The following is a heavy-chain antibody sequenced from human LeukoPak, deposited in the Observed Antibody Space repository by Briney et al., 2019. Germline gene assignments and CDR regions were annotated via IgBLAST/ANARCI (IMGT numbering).Heavy chain of an antibody. CDR1: GFTFSSYG. D-gene: IGHD3-3*01. CDR3: AKDYLAIYYDFWSGYSYYFDY. Sequence: PGGSLRLSCAASGFTFSSYGMHWVRQAPGKGLEWVAFIRYDGSNKYYADSVKGRFTISRDNSKNTLYLQMNSLRAEGTAVYYCAKDYLAIYYDFWSGYSYYFDYWGQGTLVTVSS. J-gene: IGHJ4*02. CDR2: IRYDGSNK. V-gene: IGHV3-30*02.